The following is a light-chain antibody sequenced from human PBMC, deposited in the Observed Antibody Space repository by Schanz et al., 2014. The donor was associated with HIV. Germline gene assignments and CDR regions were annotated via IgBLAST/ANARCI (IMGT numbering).Light chain of an antibody. V-gene: IGKV1-5*03. CDR3: LHYNDFAST. CDR1: QSIGNS. J-gene: IGKJ2*01. CDR2: AAS. Sequence: DIQMTQSPSTLSAFVGDRVTITCRASQSIGNSLAWYQLKPGRAPKLLIYAASTLVSGVPSRFSGTGSGTEFTLTISSLQPDDFATYFCLHYNDFASTFGQGTKLEIK.